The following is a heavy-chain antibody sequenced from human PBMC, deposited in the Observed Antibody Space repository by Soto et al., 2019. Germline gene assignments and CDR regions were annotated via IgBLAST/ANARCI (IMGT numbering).Heavy chain of an antibody. D-gene: IGHD4-17*01. CDR1: GFTVSNNY. CDR3: ATRMTTAPY. V-gene: IGHV3-66*01. CDR2: IYSDGGT. J-gene: IGHJ4*02. Sequence: GSLRLSCAASGFTVSNNYLSWVRQAPGKGLQWVSLIYSDGGTDYAESVKGRFTISRDNSKNTLYLQMNSLKAEDTAIYYCATRMTTAPYWGQGTLVTSPQ.